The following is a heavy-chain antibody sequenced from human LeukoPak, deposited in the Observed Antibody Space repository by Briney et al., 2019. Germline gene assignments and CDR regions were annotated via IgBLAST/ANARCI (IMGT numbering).Heavy chain of an antibody. D-gene: IGHD2-15*01. Sequence: GGSLRLSCTASGFTFSSYWMSWVRQAPGKGLEWVANIKQDGSEKDYVDSVKGRFTISRDNAKNSLYLQMNSLRAKDTALYYCAKGSGVHLAATGDYWGQGTLVTVSS. CDR3: AKGSGVHLAATGDY. CDR1: GFTFSSYW. J-gene: IGHJ4*02. CDR2: IKQDGSEK. V-gene: IGHV3-7*03.